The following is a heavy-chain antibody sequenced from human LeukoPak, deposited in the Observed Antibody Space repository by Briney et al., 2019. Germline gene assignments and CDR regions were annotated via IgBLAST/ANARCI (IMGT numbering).Heavy chain of an antibody. CDR1: GGSLSSSGYY. Sequence: SETLSLTCTVSGGSLSSSGYYWGWIRQPPGKGLEWIGSIYYSGSTYYNPSLKSRVTISVDTSKNQFSLKLSSVTAADTAVYYCAREPGPYYDFWSGSDAFDIWGQGTMVTVSS. J-gene: IGHJ3*02. D-gene: IGHD3-3*01. CDR2: IYYSGST. V-gene: IGHV4-39*07. CDR3: AREPGPYYDFWSGSDAFDI.